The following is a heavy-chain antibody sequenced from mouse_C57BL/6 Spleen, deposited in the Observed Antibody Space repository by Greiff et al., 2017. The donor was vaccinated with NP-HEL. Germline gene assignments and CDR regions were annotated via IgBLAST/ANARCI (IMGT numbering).Heavy chain of an antibody. CDR2: IDPSDSYT. J-gene: IGHJ1*03. CDR1: GYTFTSYW. CDR3: ARVYGSSYGDV. D-gene: IGHD1-1*01. Sequence: QVQLQQSGAELVKPGASVKLSCKASGYTFTSYWMQWVKQRPGQGLEWIGEIDPSDSYTNYNQKFKGKATLTVDTSSSTAYMQLSSLTSEDSAVYYCARVYGSSYGDVWGTGTTVTVSS. V-gene: IGHV1-50*01.